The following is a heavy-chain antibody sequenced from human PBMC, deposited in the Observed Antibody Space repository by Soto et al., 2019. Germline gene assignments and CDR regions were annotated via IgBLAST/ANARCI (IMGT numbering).Heavy chain of an antibody. CDR3: ASEGSGPLGVRFYYGMDV. J-gene: IGHJ6*02. CDR1: GYTFTSYG. V-gene: IGHV1-18*01. Sequence: VASVKVSCKASGYTFTSYGISWVRQAPGQGLEWMGWISAYNGNTNYAQKLQGRVTMTTDTSTSTAYMELRSLRSDDTAVYYCASEGSGPLGVRFYYGMDVWGQGTTVTVSS. CDR2: ISAYNGNT. D-gene: IGHD3-10*01.